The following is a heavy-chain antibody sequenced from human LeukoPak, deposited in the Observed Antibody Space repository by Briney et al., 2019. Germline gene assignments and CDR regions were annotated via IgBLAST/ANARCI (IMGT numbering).Heavy chain of an antibody. J-gene: IGHJ3*02. V-gene: IGHV4-38-2*01. Sequence: SETLSLTCAVSGYSISSGYYWGWIRQPPGKGLEWIVSIYHSGSTYYNPSLKSRVTISVDTSKNQFSLKLSSVTAADTAVYYCAICSSTRTHAFDIWGQGTMVTVSS. CDR1: GYSISSGYY. CDR3: AICSSTRTHAFDI. CDR2: IYHSGST. D-gene: IGHD2-2*01.